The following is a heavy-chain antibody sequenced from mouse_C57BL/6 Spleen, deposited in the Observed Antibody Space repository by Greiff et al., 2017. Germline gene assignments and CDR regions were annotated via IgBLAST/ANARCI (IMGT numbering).Heavy chain of an antibody. D-gene: IGHD1-1*01. J-gene: IGHJ4*01. CDR1: GYAFSSYW. CDR3: ARDYYGSSLYAMDY. Sequence: VKLMESGAELVKPGASVKISCKASGYAFSSYWMNWVKQRPGKGLEWIGQIYPGDGDTNYNGKFKGKATLTADKSSSTAYMQLSSLTSEDSAVYFCARDYYGSSLYAMDYWGQGTSVTVSS. CDR2: IYPGDGDT. V-gene: IGHV1-80*01.